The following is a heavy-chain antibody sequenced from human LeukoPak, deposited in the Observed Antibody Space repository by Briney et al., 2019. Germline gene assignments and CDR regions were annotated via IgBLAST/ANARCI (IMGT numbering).Heavy chain of an antibody. V-gene: IGHV5-51*01. CDR1: GDNFTSYW. CDR2: IYPGDSDT. CDR3: ARRPYDNYSYDNWFDP. J-gene: IGHJ5*02. D-gene: IGHD5-18*01. Sequence: VESLKISCKGSGDNFTSYWIGWVRPMPGKGLEGMGIIYPGDSDTRYSPSFQGQVTISADKSISTAYLQWSSLKASDTAMYYCARRPYDNYSYDNWFDPWGQGTLVTVSS.